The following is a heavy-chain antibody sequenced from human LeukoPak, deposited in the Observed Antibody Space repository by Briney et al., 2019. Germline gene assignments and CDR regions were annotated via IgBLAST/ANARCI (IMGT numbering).Heavy chain of an antibody. J-gene: IGHJ2*01. Sequence: SQTLSLTCAVSGGSISSGGYSWSWIRQPPGKGLEWIGYIYYSGNANYNPSLKSRVSISVDTSKNQFSLKLSSVTAADTAVYYCARGRDGTWYFDLWGRGTLVTVSS. V-gene: IGHV4-61*08. CDR2: IYYSGNA. CDR3: ARGRDGTWYFDL. CDR1: GGSISSGGYS.